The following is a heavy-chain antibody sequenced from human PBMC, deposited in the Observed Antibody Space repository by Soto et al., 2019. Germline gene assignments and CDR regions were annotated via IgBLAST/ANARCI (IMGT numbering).Heavy chain of an antibody. V-gene: IGHV1-69*06. D-gene: IGHD6-6*01. CDR1: GGTFSSYA. J-gene: IGHJ6*02. CDR3: AIGLVERVAYYYYYGMDV. Sequence: QVQLVQSGAEVKKPGSSVKVSCKASGGTFSSYAISWVRQAPGQGLEWMGGIIPIFGTANYAQKFQGRVTITADKSTSTAYMELSILRSEDTAVYYCAIGLVERVAYYYYYGMDVWGQGTTVTVSS. CDR2: IIPIFGTA.